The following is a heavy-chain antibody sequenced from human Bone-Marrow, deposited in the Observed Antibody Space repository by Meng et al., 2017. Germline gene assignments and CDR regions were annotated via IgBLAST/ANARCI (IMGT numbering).Heavy chain of an antibody. V-gene: IGHV3-23*01. Sequence: GESLKISCAASGFTFSNAWMSWVRQAPGKGLEWVSAFTGSGGSTYYADSMKGRFTISRDNSKNTLYVQMNSLRAEDTAVYYCAKEVGATHWYFALWGRGTLVTVSS. D-gene: IGHD1-26*01. CDR2: FTGSGGST. CDR1: GFTFSNAW. CDR3: AKEVGATHWYFAL. J-gene: IGHJ2*01.